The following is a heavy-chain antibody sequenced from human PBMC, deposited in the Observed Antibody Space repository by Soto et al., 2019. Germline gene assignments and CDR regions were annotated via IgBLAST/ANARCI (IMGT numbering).Heavy chain of an antibody. CDR1: GFTFSSYG. J-gene: IGHJ6*02. V-gene: IGHV3-48*02. CDR2: ISKSGTTT. Sequence: EVQLVESGGDLVQPGGSLRLSCVGSGFTFSSYGMNWVRQGPGKGLEWLSSISKSGTTTYYADSVRGRFTISRDNDKNSLDLQMNSLRDEDMPVYYCARDGYCVSYSCSCLPDVWGPGTTVTVSS. D-gene: IGHD2-2*03. CDR3: ARDGYCVSYSCSCLPDV.